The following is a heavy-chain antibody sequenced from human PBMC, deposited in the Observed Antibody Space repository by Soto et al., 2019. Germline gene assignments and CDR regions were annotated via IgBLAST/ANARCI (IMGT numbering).Heavy chain of an antibody. Sequence: PGGSLRLSCTASGFTFGDYAMSWFRQAPGKGLEWVGFIRSKAYGGTTEYAASVKGRFTISRDDSKSIAYLQMNSLKTEDTAVYYCTRVWGYSGYDYYYGMDVWGQGTTVTVSS. CDR3: TRVWGYSGYDYYYGMDV. CDR2: IRSKAYGGTT. D-gene: IGHD5-12*01. J-gene: IGHJ6*02. CDR1: GFTFGDYA. V-gene: IGHV3-49*03.